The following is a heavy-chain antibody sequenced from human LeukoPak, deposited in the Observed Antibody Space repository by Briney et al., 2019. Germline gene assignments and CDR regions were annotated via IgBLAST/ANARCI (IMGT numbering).Heavy chain of an antibody. Sequence: ASVKVSCKASGYTFTSYDINWVRQATGQGLEWMGWMNPNSGNTGYAQKVQGRVTMTRNASISTAYMELSSLRSEDTAVYYCARAGDSYPSLDYWGRGTLVTVSS. CDR1: GYTFTSYD. V-gene: IGHV1-8*01. CDR3: ARAGDSYPSLDY. CDR2: MNPNSGNT. D-gene: IGHD5-18*01. J-gene: IGHJ4*02.